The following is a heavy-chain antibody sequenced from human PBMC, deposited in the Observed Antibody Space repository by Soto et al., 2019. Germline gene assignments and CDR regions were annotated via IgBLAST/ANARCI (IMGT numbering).Heavy chain of an antibody. J-gene: IGHJ4*02. CDR2: MSYDGSDT. D-gene: IGHD3-10*02. Sequence: GGSLRLSCAASGFTFSNNGMHWVRQTPGKGLEWVAFMSYDGSDTFYADSVKGRFTISRDNSKNTLFLHMSNLRAEDTAMYYCTIVRVADSALDHWGQGTLVTVSS. CDR3: TIVRVADSALDH. CDR1: GFTFSNNG. V-gene: IGHV3-30*02.